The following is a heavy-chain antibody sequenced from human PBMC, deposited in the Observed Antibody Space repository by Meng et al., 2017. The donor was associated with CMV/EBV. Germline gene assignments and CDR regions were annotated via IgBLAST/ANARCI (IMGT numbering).Heavy chain of an antibody. CDR1: GFTFDDYA. J-gene: IGHJ4*02. V-gene: IGHV3-9*01. Sequence: SLKISCAASGFTFDDYAMHWVRQAPGKGLEWVSGISWNSGSIGYADSVKGRFTISRDNAKKSLYLQMNSLRAEDTAVYYCAREEDYCSSSSCYGYFDCWGQGTLVTVFS. CDR3: AREEDYCSSSSCYGYFDC. CDR2: ISWNSGSI. D-gene: IGHD2-2*01.